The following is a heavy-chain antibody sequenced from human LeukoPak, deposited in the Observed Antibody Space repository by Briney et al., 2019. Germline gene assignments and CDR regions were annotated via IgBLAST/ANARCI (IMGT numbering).Heavy chain of an antibody. CDR2: INPNSGGT. D-gene: IGHD2-2*01. V-gene: IGHV1-2*02. CDR3: ARDIVVVPAAIGPDY. J-gene: IGHJ4*02. CDR1: GGTFSSYA. Sequence: ASVKVSCKASGGTFSSYAISWVRQAPGQGLEWMGWINPNSGGTNYAQKFQGRVTMTRDTSISTAYMELSRLRSDDTAVYYCARDIVVVPAAIGPDYWGQGTLVTVSS.